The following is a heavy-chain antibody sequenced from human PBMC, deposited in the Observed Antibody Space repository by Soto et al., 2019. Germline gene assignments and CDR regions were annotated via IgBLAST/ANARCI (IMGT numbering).Heavy chain of an antibody. CDR1: GGSISSSSYY. CDR2: VYYSGST. J-gene: IGHJ4*02. Sequence: QLQLQESGPGLVKPSETLSLTCTVSGGSISSSSYYWGWIRQPPGKGLEWVGSVYYSGSTYYNPSLKSRVTISVDTANNQFSRQMTAVTAADTAVYYCASLTAAVAFDYWGQGTLVTVSS. V-gene: IGHV4-39*01. CDR3: ASLTAAVAFDY. D-gene: IGHD6-13*01.